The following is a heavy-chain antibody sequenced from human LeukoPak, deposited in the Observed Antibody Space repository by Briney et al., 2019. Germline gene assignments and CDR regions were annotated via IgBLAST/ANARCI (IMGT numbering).Heavy chain of an antibody. CDR2: INPNSGGT. CDR3: ARGKLVDYGDAFDAFDI. V-gene: IGHV1-2*02. CDR1: GYTFTGYY. D-gene: IGHD4-17*01. Sequence: ASVKVSCKASGYTFTGYYMHWVRQAPGQGLEWMGWINPNSGGTNYAQKFQGRVTMTRDTSISTAYMELSRLRSDDTAVYYCARGKLVDYGDAFDAFDIWGQGTMVTVSS. J-gene: IGHJ3*02.